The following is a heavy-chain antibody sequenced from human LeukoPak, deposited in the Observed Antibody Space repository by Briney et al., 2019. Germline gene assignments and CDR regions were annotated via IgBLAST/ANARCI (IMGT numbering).Heavy chain of an antibody. D-gene: IGHD6-13*01. CDR1: GYTFTSYY. CDR2: INPSGGST. J-gene: IGHJ5*02. CDR3: ARDMGIAAAFHLDP. V-gene: IGHV1-46*01. Sequence: ASVKVSCKASGYTFTSYYMHWVRQAPGQGLEWMGIINPSGGSTSYAQKFQGRVTITADESTSTAYMELSSLRSEDTAVYYCARDMGIAAAFHLDPWGQGTLVTVSS.